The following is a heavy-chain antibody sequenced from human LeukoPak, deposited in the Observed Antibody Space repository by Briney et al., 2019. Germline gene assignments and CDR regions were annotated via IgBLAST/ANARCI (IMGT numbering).Heavy chain of an antibody. Sequence: ASVKVSCKASGGTFSSYAISWVRQAPGQGLERMGGIIPIFGTANYAQKFQGRVTITADESTSTAYMELSSLRSEDTAVYYCARDSYSSGWSPGGAFDIWGQGTMVTVSS. D-gene: IGHD6-19*01. J-gene: IGHJ3*02. V-gene: IGHV1-69*13. CDR1: GGTFSSYA. CDR2: IIPIFGTA. CDR3: ARDSYSSGWSPGGAFDI.